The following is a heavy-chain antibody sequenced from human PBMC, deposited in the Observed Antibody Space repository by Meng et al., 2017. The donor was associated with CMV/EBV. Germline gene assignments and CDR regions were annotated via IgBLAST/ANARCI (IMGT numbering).Heavy chain of an antibody. CDR3: ASSRVPTFYFDS. CDR2: FYNSGGT. J-gene: IGHJ4*02. D-gene: IGHD2-2*01. V-gene: IGHV4-30-4*08. CDR1: GGSISSGDSY. Sequence: SETLSLTCSVSGGSISSGDSYWSWIRQPPGKGLEWIGYFYNSGGTYYNPSLKTRVTISGDTSKNQFSLKLTSVTAADTAIYYCASSRVPTFYFDSWGQGTLVTVSS.